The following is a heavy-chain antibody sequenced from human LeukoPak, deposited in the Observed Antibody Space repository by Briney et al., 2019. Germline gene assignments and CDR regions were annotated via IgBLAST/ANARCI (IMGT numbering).Heavy chain of an antibody. CDR3: AKDPFWYNWNDNRYYFDY. J-gene: IGHJ4*02. Sequence: GGSLRLSCAASGFTFSSYAMSWVRQAPGKGLEWVSAISGTSGSTYSADSMKGRFTISRDNSKNTLYLQMNSLRAEDTAVYYCAKDPFWYNWNDNRYYFDYWGQGTLVTVSS. D-gene: IGHD1-1*01. CDR1: GFTFSSYA. V-gene: IGHV3-23*01. CDR2: ISGTSGST.